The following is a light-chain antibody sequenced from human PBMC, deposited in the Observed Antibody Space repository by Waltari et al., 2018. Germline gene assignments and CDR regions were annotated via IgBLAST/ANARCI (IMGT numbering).Light chain of an antibody. CDR2: AAS. CDR3: QQSYSTPPVFT. V-gene: IGKV1-39*01. CDR1: QSISSY. Sequence: DIQMTQSPSSLSASVGDRVTITCRASQSISSYLNWYQQNPGKAPKLLIYAASSLQSGVPSRFSGSGSGTDFTLTISSLQPEDFATYYCQQSYSTPPVFTFGPGTKVDIK. J-gene: IGKJ3*01.